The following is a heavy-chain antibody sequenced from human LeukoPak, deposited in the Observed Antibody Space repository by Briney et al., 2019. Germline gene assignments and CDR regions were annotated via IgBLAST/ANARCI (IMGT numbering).Heavy chain of an antibody. CDR2: IGAGGDT. Sequence: PGGSLRLSCAASGFAFSSYDMHWVRQATGKGLEWVSTIGAGGDTYYPGSVKGRFTISRENAKNSLYLQMNSLRAGDTAVYYCARAAAAGTLYYYYGMDVWGQGTTVTVSS. V-gene: IGHV3-13*01. D-gene: IGHD6-13*01. CDR1: GFAFSSYD. J-gene: IGHJ6*02. CDR3: ARAAAAGTLYYYYGMDV.